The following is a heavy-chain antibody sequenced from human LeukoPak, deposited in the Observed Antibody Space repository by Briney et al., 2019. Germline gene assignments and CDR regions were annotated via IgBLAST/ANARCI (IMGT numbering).Heavy chain of an antibody. CDR3: AIQPWGSGNNWYFDL. J-gene: IGHJ2*01. CDR1: GYTFTAYY. CDR2: ISPNSGGT. Sequence: GASGKVSCKASGYTFTAYYIHWVRQAPGQGLEWMGWISPNSGGTDYAQKFQGRVTMTRDTSISTAYVELSSLTSDDTAVYYCAIQPWGSGNNWYFDLWGRGTLVTVSS. V-gene: IGHV1-2*02. D-gene: IGHD7-27*01.